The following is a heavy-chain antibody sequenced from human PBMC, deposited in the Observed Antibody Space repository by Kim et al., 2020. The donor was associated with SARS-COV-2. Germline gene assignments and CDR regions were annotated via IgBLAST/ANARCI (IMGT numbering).Heavy chain of an antibody. CDR2: INHCGST. J-gene: IGHJ4*02. CDR1: GGSFSGYY. Sequence: SETLSLTCAVYGGSFSGYYWSWIRQPPGKGLEWIGEINHCGSTNYNPSLKSRVTISVDTSKNQFSLKLSSVTAADTAVYYFARGRGWGPRSGFDYWGQGTLVTVSS. CDR3: ARGRGWGPRSGFDY. V-gene: IGHV4-34*01. D-gene: IGHD2-21*02.